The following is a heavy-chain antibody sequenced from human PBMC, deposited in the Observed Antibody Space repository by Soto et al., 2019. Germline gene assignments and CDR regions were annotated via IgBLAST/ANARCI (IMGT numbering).Heavy chain of an antibody. CDR2: ISYDGTNK. CDR1: GFTFRNFG. V-gene: IGHV3-30*18. J-gene: IGHJ4*02. D-gene: IGHD2-21*02. Sequence: GGSLRLSCAASGFTFRNFGMHWVRQAPGKGLEWVAVISYDGTNKYYADSVKGRFTISRDNSKNTLYLQINSLRAEDTAVYYCAKAVPPFVVVTASDYWGPGTLVTVSS. CDR3: AKAVPPFVVVTASDY.